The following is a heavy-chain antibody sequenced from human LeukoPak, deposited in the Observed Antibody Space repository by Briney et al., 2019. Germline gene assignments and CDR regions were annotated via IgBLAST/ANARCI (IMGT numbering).Heavy chain of an antibody. V-gene: IGHV3-11*04. CDR1: GFTFSDYY. Sequence: GGSLRLSCAASGFTFSDYYMCWVRQAPGKGLEWVSYISSSGSTTFYADSVKGRFTISRDNAKNSLYLQMNSLRAEDTAVYYCAKDPMYYYDSSGYYREYYYYMDVWGKGTTVTISS. CDR3: AKDPMYYYDSSGYYREYYYYMDV. J-gene: IGHJ6*03. CDR2: ISSSGSTT. D-gene: IGHD3-22*01.